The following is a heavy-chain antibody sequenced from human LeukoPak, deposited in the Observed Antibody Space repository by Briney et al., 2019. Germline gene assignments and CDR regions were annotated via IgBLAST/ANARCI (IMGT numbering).Heavy chain of an antibody. Sequence: GRSLRLSCAASGFTFSSYAMHWVRQAPGKGLEWVAVISYDGSNKYYADSVKGRFTISRDNSKNTLCLQMNSLRAEDTAVYYCARSGDSGNGYDPQYYFDYWGQGTLVTVSS. CDR3: ARSGDSGNGYDPQYYFDY. V-gene: IGHV3-30*04. D-gene: IGHD5-12*01. J-gene: IGHJ4*02. CDR1: GFTFSSYA. CDR2: ISYDGSNK.